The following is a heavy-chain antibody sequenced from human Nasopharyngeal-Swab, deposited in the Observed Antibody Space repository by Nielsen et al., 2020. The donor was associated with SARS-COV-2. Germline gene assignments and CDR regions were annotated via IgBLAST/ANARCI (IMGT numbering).Heavy chain of an antibody. Sequence: GGSLRLSCAVSGFTFSDHYMDWVRQAPGKGLGWVGRTRNKANSYTTEYAASVKGRFTISRDDSKNSLYLQMNSLKTEDTAVYYCARVSTRYSGYEGGMDVWGQGTTVTVSS. V-gene: IGHV3-72*01. CDR2: TRNKANSYTT. CDR1: GFTFSDHY. J-gene: IGHJ6*02. CDR3: ARVSTRYSGYEGGMDV. D-gene: IGHD5-12*01.